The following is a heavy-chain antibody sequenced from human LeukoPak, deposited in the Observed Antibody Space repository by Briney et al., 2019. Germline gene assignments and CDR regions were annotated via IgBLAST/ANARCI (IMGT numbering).Heavy chain of an antibody. CDR2: IYHSGST. V-gene: IGHV4-38-2*02. CDR1: GYSISSGYC. CDR3: ARDRSGSYGGFDY. D-gene: IGHD1-26*01. J-gene: IGHJ4*02. Sequence: SETLSLTCTVSGYSISSGYCWGWIRQPPGKGLEWIGSIYHSGSTYYNPSLKSRVTISVDTSKDQFSLKLSSVTAADTAVYYCARDRSGSYGGFDYWGQGTLVTVSS.